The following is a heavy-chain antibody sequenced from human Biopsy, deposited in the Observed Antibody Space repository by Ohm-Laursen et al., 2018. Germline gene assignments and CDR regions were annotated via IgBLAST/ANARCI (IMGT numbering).Heavy chain of an antibody. CDR3: TRAYRYGLYAFDM. CDR2: INIDGSGT. D-gene: IGHD3-16*01. CDR1: GFTFSNYY. Sequence: SLRLSCAASGFTFSNYYMHWVRQAPGKGLVWVSRINIDGSGTKYADSVKGRFTVSRDNAKNTLYLQMNSLTAEDTAIYYCTRAYRYGLYAFDMWGQGTMVTVSS. V-gene: IGHV3-74*03. J-gene: IGHJ3*02.